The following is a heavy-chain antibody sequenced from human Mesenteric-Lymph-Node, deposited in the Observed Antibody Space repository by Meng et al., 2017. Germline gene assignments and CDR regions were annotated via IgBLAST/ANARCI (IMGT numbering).Heavy chain of an antibody. Sequence: GESLKISCTASGFTFGDYAMSWFRQAPGKGLEWIGFIRSKVHRVTTEYAASAKGGFTISRDDSKGIAYLQMNNLNIEDTAVYYCSRGDYYDSSGYWYCDYWGQGTLVTVSS. J-gene: IGHJ4*02. CDR1: GFTFGDYA. CDR3: SRGDYYDSSGYWYCDY. D-gene: IGHD3-22*01. CDR2: IRSKVHRVTT. V-gene: IGHV3-49*03.